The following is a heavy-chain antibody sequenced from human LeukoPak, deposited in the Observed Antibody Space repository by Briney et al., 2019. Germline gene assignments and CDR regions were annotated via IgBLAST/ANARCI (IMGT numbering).Heavy chain of an antibody. CDR3: ALDYGDYVFDY. J-gene: IGHJ4*02. CDR2: MNPNNGKT. D-gene: IGHD4-17*01. Sequence: ASVTVSCKASGYTFTRYDINWVRQAAGQGLEWMGWMNPNNGKTGYPQKFQGRVTMTRNTSISTAYMELSSLRSEDTAVYSCALDYGDYVFDYWGQGTLVTVSS. V-gene: IGHV1-8*01. CDR1: GYTFTRYD.